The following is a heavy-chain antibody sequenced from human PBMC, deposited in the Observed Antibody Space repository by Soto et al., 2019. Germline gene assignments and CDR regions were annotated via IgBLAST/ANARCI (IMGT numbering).Heavy chain of an antibody. J-gene: IGHJ6*02. CDR3: ARDRGYDAHDYYYNAMDV. D-gene: IGHD3-10*01. CDR1: GFTFSVHS. V-gene: IGHV3-21*01. Sequence: GGSLRLSCAASGFTFSVHSMNWVRRAPGKGLEWVSGIRGFSPYTFYAESVKGRFTISRDNAKNSLYLQMDSLRAEDTAVYYCARDRGYDAHDYYYNAMDVWGQGTTVTVSS. CDR2: IRGFSPYT.